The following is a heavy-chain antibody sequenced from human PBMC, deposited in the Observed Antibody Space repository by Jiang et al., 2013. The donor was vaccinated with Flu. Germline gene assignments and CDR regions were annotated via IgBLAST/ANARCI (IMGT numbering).Heavy chain of an antibody. D-gene: IGHD6-13*01. CDR1: GYSFTSYW. V-gene: IGHV5-10-1*01. Sequence: GAEVKKPGESLRISCKGSGYSFTSYWISWVRQMPGKGLEWMGRIDPSDSYTNYSPSFQGHVTISADKSISTAYLQWSSLKASDTAMYYCASTRAGDYYYYYGMDVWGQGTTVTVSS. J-gene: IGHJ6*02. CDR3: ASTRAGDYYYYYGMDV. CDR2: IDPSDSYT.